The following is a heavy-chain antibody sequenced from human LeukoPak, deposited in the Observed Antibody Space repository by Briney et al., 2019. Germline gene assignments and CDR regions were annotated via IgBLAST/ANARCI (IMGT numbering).Heavy chain of an antibody. CDR2: IYHSGST. J-gene: IGHJ6*03. D-gene: IGHD1/OR15-1a*01. CDR1: GYSISSGYY. V-gene: IGHV4-38-2*02. CDR3: AARGVTGTNYYTHV. Sequence: PSETLSLTCTVSGYSISSGYYWGWIRQPPGKGLEWIGSIYHSGSTYYNPSLKSRVTISVDTSKNQFSLKLSSVTAADTAVYYCAARGVTGTNYYTHVWGKGTTVTVSS.